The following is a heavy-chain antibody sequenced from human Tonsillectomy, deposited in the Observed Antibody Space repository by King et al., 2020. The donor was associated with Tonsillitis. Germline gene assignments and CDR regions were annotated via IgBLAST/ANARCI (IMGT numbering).Heavy chain of an antibody. CDR2: VYTSGST. D-gene: IGHD1-26*01. CDR3: ARGIVGATTIWYFDL. Sequence: VQLQESGPGLVKPSETLSLTCTASGGSINSYYWSWIRQPAGKGLEWIGRVYTSGSTNYNPSLKSRVTMSVDTSKNQFSLKLSSVTAADTAVYYCARGIVGATTIWYFDLWGRGTLVTVSS. V-gene: IGHV4-4*07. J-gene: IGHJ2*01. CDR1: GGSINSYY.